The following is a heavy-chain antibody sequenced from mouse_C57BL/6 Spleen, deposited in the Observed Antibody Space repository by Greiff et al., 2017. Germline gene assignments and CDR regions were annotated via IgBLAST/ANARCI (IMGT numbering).Heavy chain of an antibody. Sequence: EVKLMESGGGLVKPGGSLKLSCAASGFTFSDYGMHWVRQAPEKGLEWVAYISSGSSTIYYADTVKGRFTISRDNAKNTLFLQMTSRRSEDTAMYYCARLYYGSSFAYWGQGTLVTVSA. CDR3: ARLYYGSSFAY. CDR2: ISSGSSTI. D-gene: IGHD1-1*01. CDR1: GFTFSDYG. J-gene: IGHJ3*01. V-gene: IGHV5-17*01.